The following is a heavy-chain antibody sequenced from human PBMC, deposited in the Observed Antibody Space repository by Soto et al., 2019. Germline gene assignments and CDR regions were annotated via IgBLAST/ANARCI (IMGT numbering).Heavy chain of an antibody. CDR2: INPSSGGT. CDR1: GYTFTGYY. CDR3: ARTYYYDSSGYPDFDY. J-gene: IGHJ4*02. V-gene: IGHV1-2*02. D-gene: IGHD3-22*01. Sequence: ASVKVSCKASGYTFTGYYMHWVRQAPGQGLEWMGWINPSSGGTNYAQKFQGRVTMTRDTSISTAYMELSRLRSDDTAVYYCARTYYYDSSGYPDFDYWGQGTLVTVSS.